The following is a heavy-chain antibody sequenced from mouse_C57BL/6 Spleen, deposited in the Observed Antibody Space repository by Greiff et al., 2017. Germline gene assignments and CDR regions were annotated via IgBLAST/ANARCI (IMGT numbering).Heavy chain of an antibody. CDR2: IDPEDGDT. V-gene: IGHV14-1*01. Sequence: VQLKESGAELVRPGASVKLSCTASGFNIKDYYMHWVKQRPEQGLEWIGRIDPEDGDTEYAPKFQGKATMNADTSSNTAYLQLSSLTSEDTAVYYCTRVLRLYYYAMDYWGQGTSVTVSS. CDR3: TRVLRLYYYAMDY. D-gene: IGHD1-2*01. CDR1: GFNIKDYY. J-gene: IGHJ4*01.